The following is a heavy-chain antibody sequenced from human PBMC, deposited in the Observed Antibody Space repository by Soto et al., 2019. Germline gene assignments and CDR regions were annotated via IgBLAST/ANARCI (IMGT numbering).Heavy chain of an antibody. D-gene: IGHD2-15*01. J-gene: IGHJ5*02. Sequence: ASVKVYCKVSGYTLTELSMHWVRQAPGKGLEWMGGFDPEDGETIYAQKFQGRVTMTEDTSTDTAYMELSSLRSEDTAVYYCATFAVVTHLNWFDPWGQGTLVTVSS. CDR3: ATFAVVTHLNWFDP. CDR1: GYTLTELS. CDR2: FDPEDGET. V-gene: IGHV1-24*01.